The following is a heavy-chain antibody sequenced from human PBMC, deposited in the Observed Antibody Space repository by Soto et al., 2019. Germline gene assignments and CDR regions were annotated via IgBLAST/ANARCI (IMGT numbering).Heavy chain of an antibody. D-gene: IGHD4-17*01. V-gene: IGHV3-30-3*01. CDR3: ARGTTTYYYYYGMDV. J-gene: IGHJ6*02. CDR2: ISYDGSNK. CDR1: GFNVGSYA. Sequence: GGSLRLSCTASGFNVGSYAMTWVRQAPGKGLEWVAVISYDGSNKYYADSVKGRFTISRDNSKNTLYLQMNSLRAEDTAVYYCARGTTTYYYYYGMDVWGQGTTVTVSS.